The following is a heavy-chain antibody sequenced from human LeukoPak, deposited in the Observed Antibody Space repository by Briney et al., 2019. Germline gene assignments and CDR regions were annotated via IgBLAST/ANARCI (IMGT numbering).Heavy chain of an antibody. CDR1: GFTFSSYW. CDR2: INSDGSST. Sequence: GGSLRLSCAASGFTFSSYWMHWVRQAPGKGLVWVSRINSDGSSTSYADSVKGRFTISRDNSKNTLYLQMNSLRAEDTAVYYCAKDRGSSSWYPYGMDVWGQGTTVTVSS. D-gene: IGHD6-13*01. J-gene: IGHJ6*02. CDR3: AKDRGSSSWYPYGMDV. V-gene: IGHV3-74*01.